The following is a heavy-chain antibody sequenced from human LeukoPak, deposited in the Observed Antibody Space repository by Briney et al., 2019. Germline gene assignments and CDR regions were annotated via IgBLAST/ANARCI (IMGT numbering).Heavy chain of an antibody. CDR3: ARIGQQLVSFDY. J-gene: IGHJ4*02. CDR1: GFTFSTYT. D-gene: IGHD6-13*01. Sequence: PGGSLRLSCAASGFTFSTYTMNWVRQPPGKGLEWLSYISGSSSTIYYADSVKGRFTISRDNAKNSLYLQMNSLRAEDTAVYYCARIGQQLVSFDYWGQGILVTVSS. V-gene: IGHV3-48*01. CDR2: ISGSSSTI.